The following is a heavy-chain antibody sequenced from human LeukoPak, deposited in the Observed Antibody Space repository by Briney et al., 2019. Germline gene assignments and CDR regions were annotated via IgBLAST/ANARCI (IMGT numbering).Heavy chain of an antibody. CDR2: ITTGGPNT. Sequence: GGSLRLSCTASGFTFSSYTMSWVHQAPGKGLKWVSTITTGGPNTYYADSVKGRFTISRDNAKNTLYLQMDSLTAEDTALYFCTRDRGGNYFDSSGFDYWGPGTLVTVSA. J-gene: IGHJ4*02. D-gene: IGHD3-22*01. CDR3: TRDRGGNYFDSSGFDY. V-gene: IGHV3-23*01. CDR1: GFTFSSYT.